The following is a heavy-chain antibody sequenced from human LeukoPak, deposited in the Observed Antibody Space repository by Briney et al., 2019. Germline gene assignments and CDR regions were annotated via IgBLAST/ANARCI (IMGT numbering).Heavy chain of an antibody. CDR1: GFSLSTTGVG. CDR3: AHSVSCTSSSCFFGAFDF. J-gene: IGHJ4*02. D-gene: IGHD2-15*01. Sequence: VSGPTLVKPTQTLTLTCSFSGFSLSTTGVGVGWIRQPPGKALEWLALIYWDDDKRYSPSLKSRLTITKDTSKNQVVLTMTNMDPVDTATYYRAHSVSCTSSSCFFGAFDFWGQGTLVTASS. CDR2: IYWDDDK. V-gene: IGHV2-5*02.